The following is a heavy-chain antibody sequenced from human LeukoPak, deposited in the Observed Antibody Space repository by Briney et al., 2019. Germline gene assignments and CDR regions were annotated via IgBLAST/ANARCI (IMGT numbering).Heavy chain of an antibody. D-gene: IGHD1-14*01. J-gene: IGHJ4*02. CDR1: GFTFSGSA. V-gene: IGHV3-73*01. CDR3: AKASGGAGIEAY. Sequence: GGSLRLSCAASGFTFSGSAMHWVRQASGKGLEWVGRIRSKANSYATTYAASVKGGFTISRDNSKNTLYLQMNSLRAEDTAVYYCAKASGGAGIEAYWGQGTLVTVSS. CDR2: IRSKANSYAT.